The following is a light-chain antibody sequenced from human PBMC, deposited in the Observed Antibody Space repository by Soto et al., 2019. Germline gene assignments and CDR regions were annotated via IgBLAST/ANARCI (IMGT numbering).Light chain of an antibody. CDR3: QSYDSSLSGYV. CDR2: GNN. CDR1: SSNIGEGYD. J-gene: IGLJ1*01. V-gene: IGLV1-40*01. Sequence: QSVLTQPPSVSGAPGQRVAISCTGSSSNIGEGYDIHWYRQLPGTAPKLLIYGNNNRPSGVPDRFSGSKSGTSASLAITGLQSEDEADYYGQSYDSSLSGYVFGSGTKLTVL.